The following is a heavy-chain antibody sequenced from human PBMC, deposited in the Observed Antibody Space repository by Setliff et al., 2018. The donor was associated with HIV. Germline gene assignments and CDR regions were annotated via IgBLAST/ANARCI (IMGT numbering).Heavy chain of an antibody. J-gene: IGHJ4*02. V-gene: IGHV4-4*08. Sequence: PSETLSLTCTVSGGSISTYYWTWIRQSPGKGLEWIGTMFSSGFTDYNPSLKSRVTISVDTSKNKFSLKLSSVTAADTAVYYCARRAFKDGYKRSYFDYWGQGTLVTVSS. D-gene: IGHD5-12*01. CDR3: ARRAFKDGYKRSYFDY. CDR1: GGSISTYY. CDR2: MFSSGFT.